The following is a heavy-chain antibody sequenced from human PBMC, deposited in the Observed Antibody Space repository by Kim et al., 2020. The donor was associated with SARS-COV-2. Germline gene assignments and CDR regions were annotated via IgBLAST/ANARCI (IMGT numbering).Heavy chain of an antibody. CDR3: ARDGVVPAARFFADFNTYYYYYMYV. Sequence: GGSLRLSCAASGFTFSSYSMNWVRQAPGKGLEWVSSISSSSSYIYYADSVKGRFTISRDNAKNSLYLQMNSLRAEDTAVYYCARDGVVPAARFFADFNTYYYYYMYVWGKGTTVTVSS. D-gene: IGHD2-2*01. V-gene: IGHV3-21*01. CDR1: GFTFSSYS. J-gene: IGHJ6*03. CDR2: ISSSSSYI.